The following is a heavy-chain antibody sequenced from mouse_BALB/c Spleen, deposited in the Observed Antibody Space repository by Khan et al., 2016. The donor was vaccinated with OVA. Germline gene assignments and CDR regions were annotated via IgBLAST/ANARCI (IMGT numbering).Heavy chain of an antibody. CDR3: ARDRIDY. CDR2: INPTSGYT. Sequence: VQLQESGAEQAKPGASVKMSCKTSGYTFSSYWMHRVKQRPGQGLEWIGYINPTSGYTEYNEKFKDKATLSADKSSSTAYMQLTSLTSEDSAVYYCARDRIDYWGQGTTLTVSS. J-gene: IGHJ2*01. V-gene: IGHV1-7*01. CDR1: GYTFSSYW.